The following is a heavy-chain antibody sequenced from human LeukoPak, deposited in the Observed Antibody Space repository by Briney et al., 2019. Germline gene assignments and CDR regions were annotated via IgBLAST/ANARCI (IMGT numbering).Heavy chain of an antibody. CDR1: GYTFTGYY. J-gene: IGHJ4*02. D-gene: IGHD3-3*01. Sequence: VASVKVSCKASGYTFTGYYMHWVRQAPGQGLEWLGWINPNRGGTNYAQNFQGRVTMTRDTSISTAYMELSRLRSDDTAVYYCARGETDYDFEGVVYDYWGQGTLVTVSS. CDR3: ARGETDYDFEGVVYDY. CDR2: INPNRGGT. V-gene: IGHV1-2*02.